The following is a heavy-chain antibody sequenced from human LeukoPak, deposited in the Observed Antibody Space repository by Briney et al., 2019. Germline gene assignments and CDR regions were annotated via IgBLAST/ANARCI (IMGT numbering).Heavy chain of an antibody. CDR1: GGSISGYY. J-gene: IGHJ5*02. Sequence: PSETLSLTCAVYGGSISGYYWTWLRQPPGKRLECMGEINHRGSTNYNPSLKSRVTISVDTSKNQLSLKFTSVTAADTAVYYCARNDIVATGGWFDPWGQGTLVTVSS. CDR2: INHRGST. V-gene: IGHV4-34*01. D-gene: IGHD2-21*01. CDR3: ARNDIVATGGWFDP.